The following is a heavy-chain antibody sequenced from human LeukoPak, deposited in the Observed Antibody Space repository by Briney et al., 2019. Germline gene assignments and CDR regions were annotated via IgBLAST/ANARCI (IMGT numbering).Heavy chain of an antibody. CDR2: IYYSGSI. CDR3: ARVKRVVITKDLWFDP. D-gene: IGHD3-22*01. CDR1: GGSISSYY. Sequence: SETLSLTCTVSGGSISSYYWSWIRQPPGKGLEWIGYIYYSGSINYNPSLKSRVTISVDTSKNQFSLKLSSVTAADTAVYYCARVKRVVITKDLWFDPWGQGTLVTVSS. V-gene: IGHV4-59*01. J-gene: IGHJ5*02.